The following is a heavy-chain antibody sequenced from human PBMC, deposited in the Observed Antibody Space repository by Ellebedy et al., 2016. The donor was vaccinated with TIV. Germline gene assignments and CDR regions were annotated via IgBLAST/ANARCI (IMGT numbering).Heavy chain of an antibody. V-gene: IGHV4-59*01. CDR2: ISYSGST. CDR1: GGSISPYY. CDR3: ARVVWQQPVSYAFDF. J-gene: IGHJ3*01. Sequence: PGGSLRLSCTVSGGSISPYYWSWIRQPPGKGLEWIVYISYSGSTNYNPSLTSRVTISVDTSKNHFSMRLTSVTAADTAVYYCARVVWQQPVSYAFDFWGRGTMVTVSS. D-gene: IGHD6-13*01.